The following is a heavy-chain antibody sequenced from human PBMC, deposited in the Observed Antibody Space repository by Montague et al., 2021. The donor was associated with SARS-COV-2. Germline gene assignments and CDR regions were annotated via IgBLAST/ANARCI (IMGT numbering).Heavy chain of an antibody. Sequence: SETLSLTCTVSGGSISSSSYYWGWIRQPPGKGLEWIGSIYYSGSTYYNPSLKSRVTISVDTSKNQFSLKLSSVTAADTAVYYCAREQADNVLEVYVDGDFDIWGQGTMVTVSS. J-gene: IGHJ3*02. D-gene: IGHD2-8*02. CDR3: AREQADNVLEVYVDGDFDI. V-gene: IGHV4-39*07. CDR1: GGSISSSSYY. CDR2: IYYSGST.